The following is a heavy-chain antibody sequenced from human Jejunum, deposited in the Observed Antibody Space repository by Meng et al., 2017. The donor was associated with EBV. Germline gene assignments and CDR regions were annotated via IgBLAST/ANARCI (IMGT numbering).Heavy chain of an antibody. CDR1: GGSVSSGGYY. D-gene: IGHD1-26*01. J-gene: IGHJ4*02. CDR2: IYNSEST. CDR3: ARDQNGSYFAY. Sequence: QGQLQESGPGLVKPSETLSLTRTVSGGSVSSGGYYWSWIRQPPGKGLEWIGYIYNSESTNYKSSLKSRVTISADTSKNQFSLRLSSVTAADTAVYYCARDQNGSYFAYWGQGTLVTVSS. V-gene: IGHV4-61*08.